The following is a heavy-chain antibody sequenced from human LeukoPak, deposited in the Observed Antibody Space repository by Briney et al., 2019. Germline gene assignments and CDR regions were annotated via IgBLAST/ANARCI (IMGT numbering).Heavy chain of an antibody. CDR2: INPNSGGT. D-gene: IGHD6-19*01. Sequence: GASVKVSCKASGYTFTSYGISWVRQAPGQGLEWMGRINPNSGGTNYAQKFQGRVTMTRDTSISTAYMELSRLRSDDTAVYYCARDVAVAGLLYWGQGTLVTVSS. V-gene: IGHV1-2*06. J-gene: IGHJ4*02. CDR3: ARDVAVAGLLY. CDR1: GYTFTSYG.